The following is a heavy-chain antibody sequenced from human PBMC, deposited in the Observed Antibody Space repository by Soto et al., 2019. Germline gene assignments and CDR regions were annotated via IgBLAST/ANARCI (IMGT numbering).Heavy chain of an antibody. Sequence: GGSLRLSCAASGFTFSNAWMSWVRQAPRKGLEWVGRIKSKTDGGTTDYAAPVKGRFTISRDDSKNTLYLQMNSLKTEDTAVYYCTTQGGYCTNGVCYKALYYFDYWGQGTLVTVSS. D-gene: IGHD2-8*01. V-gene: IGHV3-15*01. CDR3: TTQGGYCTNGVCYKALYYFDY. CDR1: GFTFSNAW. CDR2: IKSKTDGGTT. J-gene: IGHJ4*02.